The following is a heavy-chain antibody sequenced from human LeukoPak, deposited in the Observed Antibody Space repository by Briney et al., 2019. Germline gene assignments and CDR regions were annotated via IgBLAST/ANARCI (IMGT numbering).Heavy chain of an antibody. D-gene: IGHD3-10*01. CDR3: ARGRSITLLRGVAMSDGFDI. V-gene: IGHV3-21*06. Sequence: GGSLRLSCAASGFTFSSYSMNWVRQAPGKGLDWVTFTDTSGRYVYYGDSVKGRVTISRDNAKNLLFLQMNGLRADDTALYYCARGRSITLLRGVAMSDGFDIWGKGAMVAVAS. CDR2: TDTSGRYV. J-gene: IGHJ3*02. CDR1: GFTFSSYS.